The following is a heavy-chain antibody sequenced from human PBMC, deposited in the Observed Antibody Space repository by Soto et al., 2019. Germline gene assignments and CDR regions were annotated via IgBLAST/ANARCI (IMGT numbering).Heavy chain of an antibody. CDR3: ATSYDSGFDP. Sequence: QIQLVQSGAEAKKPGASVRVSCKASGYAFSNYGISWIRQAPGLGLEWMGWISPYNGNTDHAQSLQGRVTMTTDTSTNTAYMELRSLTSDGTAVYYCATSYDSGFDPWGQGTLVTVSS. V-gene: IGHV1-18*04. CDR2: ISPYNGNT. J-gene: IGHJ5*02. D-gene: IGHD5-12*01. CDR1: GYAFSNYG.